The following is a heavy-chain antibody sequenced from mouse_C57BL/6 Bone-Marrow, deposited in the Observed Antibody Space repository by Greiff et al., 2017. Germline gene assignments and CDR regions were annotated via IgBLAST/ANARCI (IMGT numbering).Heavy chain of an antibody. V-gene: IGHV1-64*01. Sequence: QVQLQQPGAELVKPGASVKLSCKASGYTFTSYWMHWVKQRPGQGLEWIGMIHPNSGSTNYNEKFKSKATLTVDKSSSTAYLQLSSLTSEDSAVYYCARRWTPYGLYAIDYWGQGTSVTVSS. CDR3: ARRWTPYGLYAIDY. J-gene: IGHJ4*01. CDR2: IHPNSGST. D-gene: IGHD1-2*01. CDR1: GYTFTSYW.